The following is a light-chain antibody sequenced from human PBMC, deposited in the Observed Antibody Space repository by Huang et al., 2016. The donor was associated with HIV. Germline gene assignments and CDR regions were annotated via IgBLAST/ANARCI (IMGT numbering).Light chain of an antibody. J-gene: IGKJ3*01. CDR1: QSVFYNSNNKNY. CDR3: QQYYFTHLT. Sequence: DVVMTQSPDYLAVSLGERATINCKSNQSVFYNSNNKNYVAWYQHKPGQPPKRLIYWASTRESGVPDRFSGSGSGTDFTLTISSLQAEDVAIYYCQQYYFTHLTFGPGTRVDI. V-gene: IGKV4-1*01. CDR2: WAS.